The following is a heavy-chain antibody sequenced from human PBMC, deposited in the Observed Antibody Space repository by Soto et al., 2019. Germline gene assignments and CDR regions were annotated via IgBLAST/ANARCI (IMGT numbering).Heavy chain of an antibody. CDR3: AQGSGSYPFYYYYMDV. D-gene: IGHD3-10*01. Sequence: SETLSLTCTVSGDSISTSSSYYWGWIRQPPGKGLEWIGSIYYSGSTYYNPSLKSRVTISVDTSKNQFSLKLSSVTAADTAVYYCAQGSGSYPFYYYYMDVWGKGTTVTVSS. J-gene: IGHJ6*03. CDR1: GDSISTSSSYY. V-gene: IGHV4-39*01. CDR2: IYYSGST.